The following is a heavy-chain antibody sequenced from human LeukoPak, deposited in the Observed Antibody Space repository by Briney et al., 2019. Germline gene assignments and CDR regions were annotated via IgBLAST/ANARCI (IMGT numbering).Heavy chain of an antibody. CDR1: GFTFSNYA. CDR3: ARGANYYVY. V-gene: IGHV3-7*05. CDR2: IKQDGTEK. Sequence: GGSLRLSCAASGFTFSNYAMTWVRQAPGKGLEWVANIKQDGTEKYYVDSLEGRFTISRDYAKNSLYLLMNSLRADDTAVYYCARGANYYVYWGQGTLVTVSS. J-gene: IGHJ4*02.